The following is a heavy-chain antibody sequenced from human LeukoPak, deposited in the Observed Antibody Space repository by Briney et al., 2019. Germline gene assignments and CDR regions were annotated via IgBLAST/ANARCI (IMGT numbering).Heavy chain of an antibody. CDR1: GFTVSNYY. J-gene: IGHJ4*02. V-gene: IGHV3-23*01. D-gene: IGHD3-22*01. Sequence: GGSLRLSCAASGFTVSNYYMSWVRQAPGKGLEWVSAISGSGDSTYYADSVKGRFTISRDNSKNTLYLQMNSLRAEDTAVYYCAKRYYYEGWGQGTLVTVSS. CDR2: ISGSGDST. CDR3: AKRYYYEG.